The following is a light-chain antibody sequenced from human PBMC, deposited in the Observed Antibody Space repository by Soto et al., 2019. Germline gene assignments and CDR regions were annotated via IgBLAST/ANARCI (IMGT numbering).Light chain of an antibody. Sequence: DILMTQSPSNLSASFGDRVTITCRASQSVRTWMAWYQQKPGKAPKLLIYDVSSLESGAPSRFSGSGSETEFPLSISGLQPDDFANYYCQQYYTYITFGGGTKVEMK. CDR2: DVS. V-gene: IGKV1-5*01. J-gene: IGKJ4*01. CDR3: QQYYTYIT. CDR1: QSVRTW.